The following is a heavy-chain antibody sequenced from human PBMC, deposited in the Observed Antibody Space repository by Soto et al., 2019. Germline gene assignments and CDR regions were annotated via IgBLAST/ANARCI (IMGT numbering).Heavy chain of an antibody. Sequence: EVQLVESGGGLVQPGGSLRLSCAVSGFTFSSFWMHWVRQAPGEGLVWVSRINTDGSSTSYADSVKGRFTISRDNAKNTLYLKMNSLRVEDTAMYYCAKRGVAHFGLSYWGQGTLVTVSS. V-gene: IGHV3-74*01. CDR3: AKRGVAHFGLSY. CDR2: INTDGSST. D-gene: IGHD3-10*01. J-gene: IGHJ4*02. CDR1: GFTFSSFW.